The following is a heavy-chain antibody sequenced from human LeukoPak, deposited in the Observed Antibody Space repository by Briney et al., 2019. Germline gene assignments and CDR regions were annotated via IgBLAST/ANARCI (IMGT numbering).Heavy chain of an antibody. V-gene: IGHV1-69*13. Sequence: ASVKVSCKASGGTFSSYAISWVRQAPGQGLEWMGGIIPIFGTANYAQKFQGRVTITADESTSTAYMELSSLRSEDTAVYYCAREDAGASGYYGLSPFDYWGQGTLVTVSS. CDR3: AREDAGASGYYGLSPFDY. J-gene: IGHJ4*02. CDR2: IIPIFGTA. D-gene: IGHD3-22*01. CDR1: GGTFSSYA.